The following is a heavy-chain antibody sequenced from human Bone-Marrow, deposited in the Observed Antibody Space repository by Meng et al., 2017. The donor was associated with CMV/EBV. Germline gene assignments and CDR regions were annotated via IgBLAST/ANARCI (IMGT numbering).Heavy chain of an antibody. J-gene: IGHJ5*02. CDR2: IIPILGIA. CDR1: GGTFSSYA. Sequence: SVKVSCKASGGTFSSYAISWVRQAPGQGLEWMGGIIPILGIANYAQKFQGRVTITADKSTSTAYMELSSLRSEDTAVYYCARGGGYGYGHNWFDPWGQGTLVTVSS. V-gene: IGHV1-69*10. CDR3: ARGGGYGYGHNWFDP. D-gene: IGHD5-18*01.